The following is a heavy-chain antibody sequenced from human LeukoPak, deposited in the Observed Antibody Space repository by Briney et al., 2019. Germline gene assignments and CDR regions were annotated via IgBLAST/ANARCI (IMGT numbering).Heavy chain of an antibody. D-gene: IGHD3-10*01. CDR3: ARDQNGSGSYYTFDP. J-gene: IGHJ5*02. CDR1: GFTFSSYS. V-gene: IGHV3-21*01. Sequence: GGSLRLSCAASGFTFSSYSMNWVRQAPGKGLEWVSSISSSSSYIYYADSVKGRFTISRDNAKNSLYLQMNSLRAEDTAVYYCARDQNGSGSYYTFDPWGQGTLVTVSS. CDR2: ISSSSSYI.